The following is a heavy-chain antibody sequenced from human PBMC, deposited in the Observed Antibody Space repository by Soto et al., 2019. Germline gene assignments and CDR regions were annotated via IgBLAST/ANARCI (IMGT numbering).Heavy chain of an antibody. CDR2: IKPNTDDT. CDR1: GFSISGFY. J-gene: IGHJ6*02. CDR3: ARSPYSLEADGQHYYYGMYL. D-gene: IGHD2-15*01. V-gene: IGHV1-2*02. Sequence: ASVKVSCKPSGFSISGFYVHWVRQAPGQGLEWMGWIKPNTDDTGYAQKFQGRVTLTWDTSSSAGYLDLSRLRSDDTAVYYCARSPYSLEADGQHYYYGMYLWGLVTTVTVSS.